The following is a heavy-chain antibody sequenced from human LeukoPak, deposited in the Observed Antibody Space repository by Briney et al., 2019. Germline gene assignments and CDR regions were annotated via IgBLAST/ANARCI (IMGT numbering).Heavy chain of an antibody. CDR2: IYHSGST. J-gene: IGHJ5*02. CDR3: ARIYSSSWFLNWFDP. CDR1: GYSISSGYY. V-gene: IGHV4-38-2*02. D-gene: IGHD6-13*01. Sequence: SETLSLTCTVSGYSISSGYYWGWIRQPPGKGLEWIGSIYHSGSTYYNPSLKSRVTISVDTSKNQFSLKLNSVTAADTAMYYCARIYSSSWFLNWFDPWGQGTLVTVSS.